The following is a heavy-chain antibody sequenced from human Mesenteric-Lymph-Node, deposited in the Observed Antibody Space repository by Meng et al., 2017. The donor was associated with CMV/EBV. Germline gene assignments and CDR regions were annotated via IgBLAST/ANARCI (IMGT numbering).Heavy chain of an antibody. J-gene: IGHJ4*02. CDR2: IYPGDSDT. CDR3: ASGDSSGWYDY. CDR1: GYSFTSYW. D-gene: IGHD6-19*01. Sequence: GGSLRLSCKGSGYSFTSYWIGWVRQMPGKGLEWMGIIYPGDSDTRYSPSFQGQVTISADKSISTAYLQWTSLKASDTAMYYCASGDSSGWYDYWGQGTLVTVSS. V-gene: IGHV5-51*01.